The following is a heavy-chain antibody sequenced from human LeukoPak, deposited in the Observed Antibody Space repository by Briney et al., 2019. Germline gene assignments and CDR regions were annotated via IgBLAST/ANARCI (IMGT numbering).Heavy chain of an antibody. D-gene: IGHD4-23*01. J-gene: IGHJ4*02. V-gene: IGHV1-69*13. CDR2: IILIFGKA. CDR3: ARGWLAETTVVTPYNY. CDR1: GGTFSSYA. Sequence: ASVKVSCKASGGTFSSYAISWVRQAPGQGLEWMGGIILIFGKANYAQKFQGRVTITAVESMSTAYMELSSLRSEDTAVYYCARGWLAETTVVTPYNYWGQGTLVTVSS.